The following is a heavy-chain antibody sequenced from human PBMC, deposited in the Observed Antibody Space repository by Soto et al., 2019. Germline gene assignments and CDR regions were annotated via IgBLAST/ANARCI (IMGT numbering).Heavy chain of an antibody. J-gene: IGHJ5*02. CDR1: GYTFTGYY. CDR3: ARVPTFKVWELPTDA. CDR2: INPNSCDT. D-gene: IGHD1-26*01. Sequence: ASVKVSCKASGYTFTGYYMHWLRQAPGQGREWMGLINPNSCDTNYAQKFQGRVTMTSDTSISTAYMEMSRMTSDDTAEYYCARVPTFKVWELPTDAWGQGTMVTVSS. V-gene: IGHV1-2*02.